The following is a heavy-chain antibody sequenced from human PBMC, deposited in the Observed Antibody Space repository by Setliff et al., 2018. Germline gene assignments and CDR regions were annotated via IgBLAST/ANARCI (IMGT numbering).Heavy chain of an antibody. CDR1: GFTFSNAW. V-gene: IGHV3-15*01. J-gene: IGHJ4*02. CDR2: IKSKTDGGTT. D-gene: IGHD6-19*01. CDR3: TTGYISGYYIGH. Sequence: LRLSCAASGFTFSNAWMSWVRQAPGKGLEWVGRIKSKTDGGTTGYAAPVKGRFTISRDDSKNTVYLQMNSLKTEDTAVYYCTTGYISGYYIGHWGLGTLVTVSS.